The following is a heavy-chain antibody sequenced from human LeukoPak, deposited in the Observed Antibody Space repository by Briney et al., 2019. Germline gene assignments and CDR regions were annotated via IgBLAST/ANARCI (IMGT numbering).Heavy chain of an antibody. CDR1: GFTFSSYA. V-gene: IGHV3-64*01. Sequence: GGSLRLSCAASGFTFSSYAMHWVHQAQGKGLEYVSAISSNGGSTYYANSVKGRFTISRDNSKNTLYLQMGSLRAEDMAVYYCARSRDGYNRVFDYWGQGTLVTVSS. J-gene: IGHJ4*02. CDR3: ARSRDGYNRVFDY. D-gene: IGHD5-24*01. CDR2: ISSNGGST.